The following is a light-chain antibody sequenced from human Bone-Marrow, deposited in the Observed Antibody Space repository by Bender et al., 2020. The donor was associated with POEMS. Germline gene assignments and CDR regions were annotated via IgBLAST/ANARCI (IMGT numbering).Light chain of an antibody. Sequence: QSALTQPASVSGSPGQSITISCTGTTSDVGGHNYVSWYQQHPDKAPKVMIYDVTNRPSGVSNRFSGSKSGNTASLAITGLQAEDEADYYCQSYDSSLSAWVFGGGTKLTVL. CDR1: TSDVGGHNY. CDR3: QSYDSSLSAWV. V-gene: IGLV2-14*01. CDR2: DVT. J-gene: IGLJ3*02.